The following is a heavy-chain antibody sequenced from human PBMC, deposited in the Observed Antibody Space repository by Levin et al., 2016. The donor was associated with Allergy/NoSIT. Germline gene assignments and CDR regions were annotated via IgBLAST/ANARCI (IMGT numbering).Heavy chain of an antibody. J-gene: IGHJ6*02. CDR2: ISAYTGKT. V-gene: IGHV1-18*01. Sequence: ASVKVSCKASGYTFTSYAISWVRQAPGQGLEWMGWISAYTGKTNYAQKIQGRVTMTTDTSTSTAYVELRSLRSDDTAVYYCARGGSSGWSLDYYYGMDVWGQGTTVTVSS. CDR3: ARGGSSGWSLDYYYGMDV. D-gene: IGHD6-19*01. CDR1: GYTFTSYA.